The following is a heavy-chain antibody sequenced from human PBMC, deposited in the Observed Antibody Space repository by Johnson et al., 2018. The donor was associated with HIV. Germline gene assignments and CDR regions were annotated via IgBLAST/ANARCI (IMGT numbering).Heavy chain of an antibody. CDR3: ARAGSTSGWCDVFDI. CDR1: GFTFSSYG. V-gene: IGHV3-30*02. Sequence: QVQLVESGGGLVQPGGSLRLSCAASGFTFSSYGMHWVRQAPGKGLEWVAFIRYDGNNKYYADSVKGRFTISRDSSKNTLYLQMNSLRTEDTAAYYCARAGSTSGWCDVFDIWGQGTVVTVSS. J-gene: IGHJ3*02. CDR2: IRYDGNNK. D-gene: IGHD6-19*01.